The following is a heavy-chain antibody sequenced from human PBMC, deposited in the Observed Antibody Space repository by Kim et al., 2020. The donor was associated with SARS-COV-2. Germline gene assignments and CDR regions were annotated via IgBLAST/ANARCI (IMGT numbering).Heavy chain of an antibody. J-gene: IGHJ4*01. Sequence: GESLKISCKTSGYTFTDYWIGWVRRRPGKDLEWMGIINSTTSETRYSPSFQGQVTISIDRSISAAYLQWTSLKASDTAIYFCARHGADDGGGFFSYFD. D-gene: IGHD2-15*01. CDR1: GYTFTDYW. V-gene: IGHV5-51*01. CDR2: INSTTSET. CDR3: ARHGADDGGGFFSYFD.